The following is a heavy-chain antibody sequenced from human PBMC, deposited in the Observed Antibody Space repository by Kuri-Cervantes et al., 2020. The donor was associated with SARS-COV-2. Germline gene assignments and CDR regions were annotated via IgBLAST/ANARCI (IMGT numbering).Heavy chain of an antibody. CDR1: GGSISSSSYY. CDR2: IYYSGST. V-gene: IGHV4-39*01. CDR3: ALRIVATIGFDY. Sequence: GSLRLSCTVSGGSISSSSYYWGWIRQLPGKGLEWIGSIYYSGSTYYNPSLKSRVTISVDTSKNQFSLKLSSVTAADTAVYYCALRIVATIGFDYWGQGTLVTVSS. D-gene: IGHD5-12*01. J-gene: IGHJ4*02.